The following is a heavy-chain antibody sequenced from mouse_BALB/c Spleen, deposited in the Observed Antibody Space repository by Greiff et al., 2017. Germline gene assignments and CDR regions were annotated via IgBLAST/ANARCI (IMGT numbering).Heavy chain of an antibody. CDR1: GFSLTSYG. J-gene: IGHJ2*01. CDR3: ARDGGRVTTALYFDY. CDR2: IWAGGST. V-gene: IGHV2-9*02. D-gene: IGHD1-2*01. Sequence: QVQLKQSGPGLVAPSQSLSITCTVSGFSLTSYGVHWVRQPPGKGLEWLGVIWAGGSTNYNSALMSRLSISKDNSKSQVFLKMNSLQTDDTAMYYCARDGGRVTTALYFDYWGQGTTLTVSS.